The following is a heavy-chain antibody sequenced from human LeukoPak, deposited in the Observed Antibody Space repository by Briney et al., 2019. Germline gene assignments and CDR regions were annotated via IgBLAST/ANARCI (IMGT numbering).Heavy chain of an antibody. CDR2: ISSSSSYI. CDR3: AREINYYDSSGYVY. J-gene: IGHJ4*02. CDR1: GFTFSSYS. V-gene: IGHV3-21*01. D-gene: IGHD3-22*01. Sequence: GGSLRLSCAASGFTFSSYSMNWVRQAPGKGLEWVSPISSSSSYIYYADSVKGRFTISRDNAKNSLYLQMNSLRAEDTAVYYCAREINYYDSSGYVYWGQGTLVTVSS.